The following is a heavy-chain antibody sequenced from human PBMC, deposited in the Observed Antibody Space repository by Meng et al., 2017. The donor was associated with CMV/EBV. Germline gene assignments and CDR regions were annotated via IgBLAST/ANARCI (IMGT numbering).Heavy chain of an antibody. D-gene: IGHD2-2*01. Sequence: ASVKVSCKASGYTFTGYYMHWVRQAPGQGLEWMGWISAYNGNTNYAQKLQGRVTMTTDTSTSTAYMELRSLRSDDTAVYYCARVFIVVVPAAMDPPDYWGQGTLVTVSS. CDR2: ISAYNGNT. CDR1: GYTFTGYY. CDR3: ARVFIVVVPAAMDPPDY. V-gene: IGHV1-18*04. J-gene: IGHJ4*02.